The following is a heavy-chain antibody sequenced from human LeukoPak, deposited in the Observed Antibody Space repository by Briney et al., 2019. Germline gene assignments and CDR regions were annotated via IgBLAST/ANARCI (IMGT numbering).Heavy chain of an antibody. Sequence: QPGGSLRLSCAASGFTFSSCAMTWVRQAPGKGLESVSPISGSGGSTYYADSVKGRFTISRENSNNTLYLQMNSLRAEDTAVYYCAKSTTAYYYYGMDVWGPGTTVTVSS. CDR3: AKSTTAYYYYGMDV. D-gene: IGHD5/OR15-5a*01. CDR2: ISGSGGST. J-gene: IGHJ6*02. V-gene: IGHV3-23*01. CDR1: GFTFSSCA.